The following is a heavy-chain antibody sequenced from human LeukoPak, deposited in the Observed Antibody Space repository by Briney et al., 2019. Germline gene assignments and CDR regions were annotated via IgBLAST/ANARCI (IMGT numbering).Heavy chain of an antibody. J-gene: IGHJ5*02. Sequence: SETLSLTCAVSGYSISSGYYWGWTRQPPGKGLKWIGSIYHSGSTYYNPSLKSRVTIPVDTSKNPFSLKLSSVAAYYTAVCYGTYDVAVVVWALNWFDPWGQGTLATVSS. CDR2: IYHSGST. CDR3: TYDVAVVVWALNWFDP. V-gene: IGHV4-38-2*01. D-gene: IGHD2-21*01. CDR1: GYSISSGYY.